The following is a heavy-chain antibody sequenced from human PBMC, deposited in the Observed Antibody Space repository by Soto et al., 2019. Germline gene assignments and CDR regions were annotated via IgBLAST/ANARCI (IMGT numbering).Heavy chain of an antibody. Sequence: ASVKVSCKASGYTFTSYAMHWVRQAPGQRLEWMGWINAGNGNTKYSQKFQGRVTITRDTSASTAYMELSSLRSEDTAVYYCARGRGPYYYYYMDVWGKGTTVTVSS. V-gene: IGHV1-3*01. CDR1: GYTFTSYA. J-gene: IGHJ6*03. CDR3: ARGRGPYYYYYMDV. CDR2: INAGNGNT.